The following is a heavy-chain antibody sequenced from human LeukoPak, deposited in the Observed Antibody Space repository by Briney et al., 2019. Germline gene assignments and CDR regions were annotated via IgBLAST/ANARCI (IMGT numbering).Heavy chain of an antibody. CDR1: GFPFSDFD. V-gene: IGHV3-73*01. D-gene: IGHD3-22*01. Sequence: GGSLRLSCVASGFPFSDFDVHWVRQASGEGLEWVGRIKTRTESYDIAYAASVTGRFTISRDDSKHTVYLQMDSLRTEDAAVYDCARAPIYDSSGLDAFDIWGQGTMVTVSS. CDR3: ARAPIYDSSGLDAFDI. CDR2: IKTRTESYDI. J-gene: IGHJ3*02.